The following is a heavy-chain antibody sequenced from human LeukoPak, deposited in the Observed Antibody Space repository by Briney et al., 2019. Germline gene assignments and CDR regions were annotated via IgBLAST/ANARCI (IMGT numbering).Heavy chain of an antibody. D-gene: IGHD4-17*01. Sequence: GASVKVSCKASGGTFSSYAISWVRQAPGQGLEWMGGIIPIFGTANYAQKFQGRVTITTDESTSTAYMELSSPRSEDTAVYYCARADYGDYYFDYWGQGTLVTVSS. J-gene: IGHJ4*02. CDR3: ARADYGDYYFDY. V-gene: IGHV1-69*05. CDR2: IIPIFGTA. CDR1: GGTFSSYA.